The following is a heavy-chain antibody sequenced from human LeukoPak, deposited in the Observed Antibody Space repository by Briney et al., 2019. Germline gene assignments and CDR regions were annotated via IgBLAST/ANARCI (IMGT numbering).Heavy chain of an antibody. Sequence: KPSETLFLTCTVYRDSICGHHWSWIRQPPGRGLEWIEHMYYSRITNYNPSLKSRVTISADTSKNQFSLRLTAVSAADTAVYYCARDQTLKAAPGSWFGPWGQGTLVTVSS. CDR2: MYYSRIT. J-gene: IGHJ5*02. CDR3: ARDQTLKAAPGSWFGP. V-gene: IGHV4-59*11. D-gene: IGHD6-13*01. CDR1: RDSICGHH.